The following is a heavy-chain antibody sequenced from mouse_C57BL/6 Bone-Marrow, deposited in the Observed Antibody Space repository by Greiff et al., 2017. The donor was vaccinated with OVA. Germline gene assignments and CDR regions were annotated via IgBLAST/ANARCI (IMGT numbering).Heavy chain of an antibody. J-gene: IGHJ1*03. CDR3: TRSDGSSPWYFDV. CDR1: GYTFTDHT. V-gene: IGHV1-78*01. D-gene: IGHD1-1*01. Sequence: VQLQQSDAELVKPGASVKISCKVSGYTFTDHTIHWMKQRPEQGLEWIGAIDPETGGTAYNQKFKGKAILTADKSSSTAYMELRSLTSEDSAVYYCTRSDGSSPWYFDVWGTGTTVTVSS. CDR2: IDPETGGT.